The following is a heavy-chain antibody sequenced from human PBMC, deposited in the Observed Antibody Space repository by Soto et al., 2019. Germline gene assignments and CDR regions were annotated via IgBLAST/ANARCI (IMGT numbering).Heavy chain of an antibody. Sequence: EVQLLESGGGLVQPGGSLRLSCAASGFTFSSYAMSWVRQAPGKGLEWVSAISGSGGSTYYADSVKGRFTISRDNSKNPLYLQMTGLRAEDTAVYYCAKKKTPRIAASLVYWGQGTLVTVSS. J-gene: IGHJ4*02. D-gene: IGHD6-6*01. CDR2: ISGSGGST. CDR1: GFTFSSYA. CDR3: AKKKTPRIAASLVY. V-gene: IGHV3-23*01.